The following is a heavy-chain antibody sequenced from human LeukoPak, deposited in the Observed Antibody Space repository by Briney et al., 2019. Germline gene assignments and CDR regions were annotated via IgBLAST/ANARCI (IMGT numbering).Heavy chain of an antibody. CDR1: GGSISSGGYY. Sequence: PSQTLSLTCTVSGGSISSGGYYWSWIRQHSGKGLEWIGYIYYSGSTYYNPSLKSRVTISVDTSKNQFSLKLSSVTAADTAVYYCARDSHYYYYGMDVWGQGTTVTVSS. V-gene: IGHV4-31*03. J-gene: IGHJ6*02. CDR3: ARDSHYYYYGMDV. CDR2: IYYSGST.